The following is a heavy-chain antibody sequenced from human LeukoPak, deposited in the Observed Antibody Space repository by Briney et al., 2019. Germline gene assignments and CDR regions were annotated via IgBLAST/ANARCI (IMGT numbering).Heavy chain of an antibody. V-gene: IGHV3-64*01. J-gene: IGHJ4*02. Sequence: PGGSLRLSCVASGFTFSSYAMHWVRQTPGKGLEYVSGINSNGGSTHYANSVKGRFTISRDNSKHTLYLQMGSLRTEDMAVYYCARTPPYYDILTGSEVFDYWGQGTLVTVSS. CDR1: GFTFSSYA. CDR2: INSNGGST. CDR3: ARTPPYYDILTGSEVFDY. D-gene: IGHD3-9*01.